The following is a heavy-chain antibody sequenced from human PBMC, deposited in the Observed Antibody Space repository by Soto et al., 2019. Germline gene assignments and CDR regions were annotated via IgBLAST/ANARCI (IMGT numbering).Heavy chain of an antibody. D-gene: IGHD6-13*01. V-gene: IGHV3-64D*08. CDR3: GFSSSWYLEY. CDR1: GFTFSSYA. CDR2: ITGNGGST. Sequence: GGSLRLSCSASGFTFSSYAMHWVRQAPGKGLEYVSAITGNGGSTYHADSVKGRFAISRDNSKSTLYLQMNSLRAEDTAVYYCGFSSSWYLEYWGQGTLVTVSS. J-gene: IGHJ4*02.